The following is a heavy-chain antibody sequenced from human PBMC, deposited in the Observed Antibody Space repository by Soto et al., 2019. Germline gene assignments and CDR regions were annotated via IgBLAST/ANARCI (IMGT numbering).Heavy chain of an antibody. CDR2: IKPDGGEK. CDR1: GFTFSDYW. J-gene: IGHJ4*02. D-gene: IGHD5-12*01. CDR3: ARVGATADKDY. V-gene: IGHV3-7*05. Sequence: DVQLVESGGGLVQPGDSLRLSCVASGFTFSDYWMSWVRQAPVKGLEWVANIKPDGGEKYYVDSVKGRFTISRDNAQNSLYLQMNSLRAEDTAVYFCARVGATADKDYWGQGTLVTVSS.